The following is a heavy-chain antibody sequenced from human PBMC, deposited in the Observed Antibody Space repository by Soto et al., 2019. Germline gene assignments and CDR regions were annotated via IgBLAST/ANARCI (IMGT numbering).Heavy chain of an antibody. CDR3: ARGGALRPNGHVPLAF. CDR1: GDSITSGSYS. D-gene: IGHD3-16*01. CDR2: IRVTGYT. J-gene: IGHJ4*02. V-gene: IGHV4-30-2*01. Sequence: QLQLRESGSRLVQPSQTLTLTCSVSGDSITSGSYSWSWIRQAPGKGLEWLGNIRVTGYTAFNPSLRRRLTMTVDTSQNHFSLYVTSVTSADTAVYYCARGGALRPNGHVPLAFWGRGTLVTVSS.